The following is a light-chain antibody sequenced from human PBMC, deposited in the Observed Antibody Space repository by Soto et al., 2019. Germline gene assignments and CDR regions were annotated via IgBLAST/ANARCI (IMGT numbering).Light chain of an antibody. CDR1: QSVLFSSNNNNR. J-gene: IGKJ1*01. Sequence: DIVMTQSPDSLAVSLGERATINCKSSQSVLFSSNNNNRLAWYQQKPGQPPKLLIYWASTRASGVPDRFGGTGSGTDFTLTISSLQAEDVAVYYCQQYYSIPWTFGQGTKVEIK. CDR3: QQYYSIPWT. CDR2: WAS. V-gene: IGKV4-1*01.